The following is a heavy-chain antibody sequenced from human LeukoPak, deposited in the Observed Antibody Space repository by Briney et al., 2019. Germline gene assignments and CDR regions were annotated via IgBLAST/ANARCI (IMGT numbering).Heavy chain of an antibody. J-gene: IGHJ3*02. CDR1: GGTFSSYA. D-gene: IGHD3-16*01. V-gene: IGHV1-69*05. CDR2: IIPIFGTA. CDR3: ASLGSDDAFDI. Sequence: ASVKVSCKASGGTFSSYAISWVRQAPGQGLEWMGGIIPIFGTANYAQKFQGRVTITTDESTSTAYMELSSLRSEDTAVYYCASLGSDDAFDIWGQGTMVTVSS.